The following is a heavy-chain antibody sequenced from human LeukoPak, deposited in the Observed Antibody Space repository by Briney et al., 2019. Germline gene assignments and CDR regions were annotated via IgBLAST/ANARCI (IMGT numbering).Heavy chain of an antibody. Sequence: HHGGSLRLSCAVSGFTVTDTYMSWVRQAPGKGLEWLSVIYTGGSIYYADFLKGRFTISRDISKNTLFLQMNSLRAEDTAVYYCTRGGSYFDFDYWGQGTLVTVSS. CDR2: IYTGGSI. CDR1: GFTVTDTY. J-gene: IGHJ4*02. V-gene: IGHV3-53*01. D-gene: IGHD1-26*01. CDR3: TRGGSYFDFDY.